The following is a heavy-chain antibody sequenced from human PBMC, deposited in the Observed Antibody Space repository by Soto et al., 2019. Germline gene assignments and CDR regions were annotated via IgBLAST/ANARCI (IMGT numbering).Heavy chain of an antibody. CDR2: INGRGNYI. Sequence: GRSMRLSCASSGFTLSSCTMNWVRQDPRTGLERVSSINGRGNYIYYAESVKGRFTISRDNATNSLYLQMDRLRAEDTALYYCVREDGKVVTNSAFDYWGRGALVTVSS. V-gene: IGHV3-21*01. CDR3: VREDGKVVTNSAFDY. J-gene: IGHJ4*02. D-gene: IGHD1-26*01. CDR1: GFTLSSCT.